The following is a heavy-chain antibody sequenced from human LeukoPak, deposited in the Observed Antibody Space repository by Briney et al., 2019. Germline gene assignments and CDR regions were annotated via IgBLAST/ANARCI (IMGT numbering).Heavy chain of an antibody. CDR3: ARDLPRQQSPLFDY. D-gene: IGHD6-13*01. V-gene: IGHV1-3*03. CDR2: INAGNGNT. CDR1: GYTFTCYY. J-gene: IGHJ4*02. Sequence: ASVKVSCKASGYTFTCYYMHWVRQAPGQRLEWMGWINAGNGNTKYSQEFQGRVTITRDTSASTAYMELSSLRSEDMAVYYCARDLPRQQSPLFDYWGQGTLVTVSS.